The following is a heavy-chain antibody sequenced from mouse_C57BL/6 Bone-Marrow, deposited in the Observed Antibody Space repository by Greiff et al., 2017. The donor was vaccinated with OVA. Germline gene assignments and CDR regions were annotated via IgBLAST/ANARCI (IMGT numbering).Heavy chain of an antibody. J-gene: IGHJ2*01. D-gene: IGHD2-10*01. CDR3: ARGGAYYPSHFDY. Sequence: QVQLQQPGAELVKPGASVKMSCKASGYTFTSYWITWVKQRPGQGLEWIGDIYPGSGSTNSNEKFKSKATLTVDTSSSTAYMQLSSLTSEDSAVYYCARGGAYYPSHFDYWGQGTTLTVSS. CDR2: IYPGSGST. V-gene: IGHV1-55*01. CDR1: GYTFTSYW.